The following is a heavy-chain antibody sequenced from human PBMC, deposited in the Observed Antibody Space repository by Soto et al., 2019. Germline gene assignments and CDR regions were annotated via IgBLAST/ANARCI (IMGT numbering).Heavy chain of an antibody. CDR2: ISSTTNYI. J-gene: IGHJ4*02. CDR1: GFTFTRYS. Sequence: LRLSCAASGFTFTRYSMHWVRQAPGKGLEWVSSISSTTNYIYYGDSMKGRFTISRDNAKNSLYLEMNSLRAEDTAVYYCARESEDLTSNFDYWGQGTLVTVSS. CDR3: ARESEDLTSNFDY. V-gene: IGHV3-21*06.